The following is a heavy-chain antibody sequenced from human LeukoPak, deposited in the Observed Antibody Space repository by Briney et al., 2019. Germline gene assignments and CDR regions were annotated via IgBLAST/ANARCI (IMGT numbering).Heavy chain of an antibody. J-gene: IGHJ4*02. V-gene: IGHV1-8*01. CDR2: MNPNSGNT. D-gene: IGHD1-26*01. CDR3: ARGRAKWEPIDY. CDR1: GYTFTSYD. Sequence: GASVKVSXKASGYTFTSYDINWVRQATGQGLEWMGWMNPNSGNTGYAQKFQGRVTMTRNTSISTAYMELSSLRSEDTAVYYCARGRAKWEPIDYWGQGTLVTVSS.